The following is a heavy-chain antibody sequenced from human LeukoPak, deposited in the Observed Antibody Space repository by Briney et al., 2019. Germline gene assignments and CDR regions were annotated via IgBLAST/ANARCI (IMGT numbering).Heavy chain of an antibody. Sequence: PGGSLRLSCAASGFTFSSYAMSWVRQAPGKGLEWGSAISGSGASTYYADSVRGRFTISRDNSKNTLYLHVSSLRAEDTAAYYCAKECSGGSCYSAGQSYYYGMDVWGQGTTVTVSS. CDR3: AKECSGGSCYSAGQSYYYGMDV. CDR2: ISGSGAST. CDR1: GFTFSSYA. V-gene: IGHV3-23*01. J-gene: IGHJ6*02. D-gene: IGHD2-15*01.